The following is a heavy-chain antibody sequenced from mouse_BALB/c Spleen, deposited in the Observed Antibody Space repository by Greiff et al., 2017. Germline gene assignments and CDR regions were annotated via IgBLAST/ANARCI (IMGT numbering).Heavy chain of an antibody. CDR1: GYTFTSYW. Sequence: VQLQQSGAELARPGASVKLSCKASGYTFTSYWMQWVKQRPGQGLEWIGAIYPGDGDTRYTQKFKGKATLTADKSSSTAYMQLSSLASEDSAVYYCARRDYGNYFDYWGQGTTLTVSS. V-gene: IGHV1-87*01. D-gene: IGHD2-1*01. J-gene: IGHJ2*01. CDR2: IYPGDGDT. CDR3: ARRDYGNYFDY.